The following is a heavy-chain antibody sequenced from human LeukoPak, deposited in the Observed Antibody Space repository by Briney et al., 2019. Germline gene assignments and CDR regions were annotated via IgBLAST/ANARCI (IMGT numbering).Heavy chain of an antibody. J-gene: IGHJ1*01. CDR2: INHSGST. Sequence: SETLSLTCAVYGGSLSGYYWSWIRQPPGKGLEWIGGINHSGSTNYNPSLKSRVTISVDTSKNQFSLKLSSVTAADTAVYYCARSSGWYSEYFQHWGQGTLVTVSS. D-gene: IGHD6-19*01. CDR1: GGSLSGYY. V-gene: IGHV4-34*01. CDR3: ARSSGWYSEYFQH.